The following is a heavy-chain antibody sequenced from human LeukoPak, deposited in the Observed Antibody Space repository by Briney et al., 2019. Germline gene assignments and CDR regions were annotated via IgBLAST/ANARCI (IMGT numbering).Heavy chain of an antibody. J-gene: IGHJ4*02. Sequence: GGSLILSCAASGFNFRSYWMQWVRQVPGKGPVWVARINSDDTDTYADSVKGRFTISRDNANNMLYLQMNSLKADDTAVYYCTRDAGHCHSSGCWKPSDYWGQGALVTVSS. V-gene: IGHV3-74*01. CDR2: INSDDTDT. D-gene: IGHD3-22*01. CDR3: TRDAGHCHSSGCWKPSDY. CDR1: GFNFRSYW.